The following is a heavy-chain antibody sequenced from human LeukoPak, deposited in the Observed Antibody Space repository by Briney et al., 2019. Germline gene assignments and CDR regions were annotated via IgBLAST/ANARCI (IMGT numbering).Heavy chain of an antibody. CDR2: ISSSGGTI. J-gene: IGHJ3*02. V-gene: IGHV3-48*03. CDR1: GFTFSSYA. D-gene: IGHD6-13*01. Sequence: PGGSLRLSCAASGFTFSSYAMNWVRQAPGKGLEWVSYISSSGGTIDYADSVKGRFTISRDNAKNSLYLQMNSLRAEDMAVYYCARDSSSWDPIRYDAFDIWGQGTMVTVSS. CDR3: ARDSSSWDPIRYDAFDI.